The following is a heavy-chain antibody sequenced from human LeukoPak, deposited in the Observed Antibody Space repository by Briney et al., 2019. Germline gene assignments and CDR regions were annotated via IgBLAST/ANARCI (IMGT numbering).Heavy chain of an antibody. CDR3: ARHRPSGYYYDSSGYDDAFDI. CDR1: GYSISSGYY. J-gene: IGHJ3*02. D-gene: IGHD3-22*01. CDR2: IYHSGST. V-gene: IGHV4-38-2*01. Sequence: SETLSLTCAVSGYSISSGYYWGWIRRPPGKGLEWIGSIYHSGSTYYNPSLKSRVTISVDTSKNQFSLKLSSVTAADTAVYYCARHRPSGYYYDSSGYDDAFDIWGQGTMVTVSS.